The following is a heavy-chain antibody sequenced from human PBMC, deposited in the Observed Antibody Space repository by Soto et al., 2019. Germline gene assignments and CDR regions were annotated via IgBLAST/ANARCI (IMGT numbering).Heavy chain of an antibody. CDR3: YIDGY. D-gene: IGHD2-2*02. Sequence: QVQLQESGPGLVKPSETLSLTCTVSGDSIRSSSHYWAWNRQPPGKGLEWIGGFYYGGSPYYNSSLKSRVTMSVDTSKNQFSLNLNSVTAADTAVYYCYIDGYWGQETLVTVSS. CDR2: FYYGGSP. CDR1: GDSIRSSSHY. J-gene: IGHJ4*02. V-gene: IGHV4-39*01.